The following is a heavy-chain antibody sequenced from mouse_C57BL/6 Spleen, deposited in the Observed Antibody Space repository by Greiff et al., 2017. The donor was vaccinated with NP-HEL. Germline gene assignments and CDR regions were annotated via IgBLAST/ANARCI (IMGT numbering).Heavy chain of an antibody. J-gene: IGHJ2*01. Sequence: EVQVVESGGDLVKPGGSLKLSCAASGFTFSSYGMSWVRQTPDKRLEWVATISSGGSYTYYPDSVKGRFTISRDNAKNTLYLQMSSLKSEDTAMYYCARYGNSYYCDYWGQGTTLTVSS. CDR1: GFTFSSYG. CDR3: ARYGNSYYCDY. D-gene: IGHD2-10*02. CDR2: ISSGGSYT. V-gene: IGHV5-6*01.